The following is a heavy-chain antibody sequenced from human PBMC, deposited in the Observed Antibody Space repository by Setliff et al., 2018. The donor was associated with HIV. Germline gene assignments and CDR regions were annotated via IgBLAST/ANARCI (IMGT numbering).Heavy chain of an antibody. Sequence: SETLSLTCAVSGYSISSGYYWGWIRQPPGKGLEWIGSIYDSGSTHNHPSLKSRVTISVDTSKNHFSLKLSSVTAADTAVYYCARGMGGSQVGGDAFDIWGQGTTVT. CDR1: GYSISSGYY. D-gene: IGHD1-26*01. J-gene: IGHJ3*02. V-gene: IGHV4-38-2*01. CDR3: ARGMGGSQVGGDAFDI. CDR2: IYDSGST.